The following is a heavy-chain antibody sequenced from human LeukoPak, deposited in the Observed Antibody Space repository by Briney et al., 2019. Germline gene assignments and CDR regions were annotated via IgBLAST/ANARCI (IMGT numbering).Heavy chain of an antibody. CDR3: ARQGHYYDSTSAAFDI. CDR2: IYTSGST. CDR1: GGSISSYY. Sequence: PSETLSLTCTVSGGSISSYYWSWIRQPPGKGLEWIGYIYTSGSTNYNPSLKSRVTISVDTSKNQFSLKLSSVTAADTAVYYCARQGHYYDSTSAAFDIWGQGTMVTVSS. J-gene: IGHJ3*02. D-gene: IGHD3-22*01. V-gene: IGHV4-4*09.